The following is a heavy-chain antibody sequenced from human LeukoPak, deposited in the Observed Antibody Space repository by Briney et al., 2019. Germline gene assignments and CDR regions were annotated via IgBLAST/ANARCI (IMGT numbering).Heavy chain of an antibody. CDR1: GFTFSSYA. CDR3: AKDQKGKLGYFVVD. Sequence: GGSLRLSCAASGFTFSSYAMRWVRQAPGKGLEWVSAISGSGGSTYYADSVKGRFTISRDNSKNTLYLQMNSLRAEDTAVYYCAKDQKGKLGYFVVDWGQGTLVTVSS. J-gene: IGHJ4*02. CDR2: ISGSGGST. D-gene: IGHD2-21*01. V-gene: IGHV3-23*01.